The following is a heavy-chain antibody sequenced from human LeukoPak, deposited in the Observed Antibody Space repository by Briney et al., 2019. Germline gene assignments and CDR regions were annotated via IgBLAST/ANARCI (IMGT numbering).Heavy chain of an antibody. CDR2: IYYSGST. CDR3: ARHSYGYYFDY. CDR1: GGSISSYY. V-gene: IGHV4-59*01. D-gene: IGHD3-10*01. J-gene: IGHJ4*02. Sequence: KPSETLSLTCTVSGGSISSYYWSWIRQPPGKGLEWIGYIYYSGSTNYNPSLKSRVTISVDTSKNQFSLKLSSVTAADTAVYYCARHSYGYYFDYWGQGTLVTVSS.